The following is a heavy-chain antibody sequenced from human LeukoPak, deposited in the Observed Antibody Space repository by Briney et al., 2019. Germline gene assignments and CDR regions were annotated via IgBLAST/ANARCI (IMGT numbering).Heavy chain of an antibody. V-gene: IGHV1-69*06. CDR2: IIPIFGTA. D-gene: IGHD3-10*01. CDR1: GGTFSGYA. CDR3: ARSTDYGSATLFDP. Sequence: ASVKVSCKASGGTFSGYAISWVRQAPGQGLEWMGGIIPIFGTANYAQKFQGRVTITADKSTSTAYMELSSLRSEDTAVYYCARSTDYGSATLFDPWGQGTLVTVSS. J-gene: IGHJ5*02.